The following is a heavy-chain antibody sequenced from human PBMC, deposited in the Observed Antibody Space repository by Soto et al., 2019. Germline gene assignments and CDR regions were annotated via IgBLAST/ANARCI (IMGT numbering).Heavy chain of an antibody. J-gene: IGHJ6*02. D-gene: IGHD1-26*01. CDR1: GFTFSSYG. Sequence: QVQLVESGGGVVQPGRSLRLSCAASGFTFSSYGMHWVRQAPGKGLEWVAVIWYDGSNKYYADSVKGRFTIARDNSKNTLYLQMNSLRAEATAVYYCARDGGFSGSYVSYYYYGMDGWGQGTTVIVSS. V-gene: IGHV3-33*01. CDR3: ARDGGFSGSYVSYYYYGMDG. CDR2: IWYDGSNK.